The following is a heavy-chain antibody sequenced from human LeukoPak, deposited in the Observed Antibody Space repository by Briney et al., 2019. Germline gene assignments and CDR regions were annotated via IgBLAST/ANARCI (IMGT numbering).Heavy chain of an antibody. V-gene: IGHV3-30-3*01. CDR2: ISYDGSNK. J-gene: IGHJ4*02. D-gene: IGHD6-13*01. CDR3: ARDGGTGYSSSWGELDY. CDR1: GFTFSSYA. Sequence: GGSLRLSCAASGFTFSSYAMHWVRQAPGKGLEWVAVISYDGSNKYYADSVKGRFTISRDNSKNTPYLQMNSLRAEDTAVYYCARDGGTGYSSSWGELDYWGQGTLVTVSS.